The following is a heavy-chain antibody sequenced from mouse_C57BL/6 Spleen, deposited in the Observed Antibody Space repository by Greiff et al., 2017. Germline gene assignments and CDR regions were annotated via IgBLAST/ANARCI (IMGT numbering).Heavy chain of an antibody. D-gene: IGHD2-4*01. V-gene: IGHV1-81*01. Sequence: VQLQQSGAELARPGASVKLSCKASGYTFTSYGISWVKQRTGQGLEWIGEIYPRSGNTYYNEKFKGKATLTADKSSSTAYMELRSLTSEDSAVYFCVFYDYDGDFDYWGQGTTLTVSS. CDR1: GYTFTSYG. CDR2: IYPRSGNT. J-gene: IGHJ2*01. CDR3: VFYDYDGDFDY.